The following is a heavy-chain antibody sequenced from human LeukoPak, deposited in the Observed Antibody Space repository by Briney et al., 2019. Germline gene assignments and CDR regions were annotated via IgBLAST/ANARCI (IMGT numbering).Heavy chain of an antibody. D-gene: IGHD2-2*01. CDR3: ARDPHLGPYQLLVYYYYGMDV. V-gene: IGHV1-18*01. J-gene: IGHJ6*02. Sequence: ASVKVSCKASGYTFTSYGISWVRQAPGQGLEWMGWISAYNGNTNYAQKLQGRVTMTTDTSTSTAYMELRSLRSDDTAVYYCARDPHLGPYQLLVYYYYGMDVWGQGTTVTVSS. CDR1: GYTFTSYG. CDR2: ISAYNGNT.